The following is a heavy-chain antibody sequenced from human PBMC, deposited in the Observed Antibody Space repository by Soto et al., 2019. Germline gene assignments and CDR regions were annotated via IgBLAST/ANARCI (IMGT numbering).Heavy chain of an antibody. CDR2: IGTAGDT. D-gene: IGHD3-9*01. J-gene: IGHJ3*02. V-gene: IGHV3-13*01. Sequence: GGSLRLSCAASGFTFSSYDMHWVRQATGKGLEWVSAIGTAGDTYYPGSVKGRFTISRENAKNSLYLQMNSLRAGDTAVYYCARGFGHILTGTTSPDAFDIWGQGTMVTVSS. CDR1: GFTFSSYD. CDR3: ARGFGHILTGTTSPDAFDI.